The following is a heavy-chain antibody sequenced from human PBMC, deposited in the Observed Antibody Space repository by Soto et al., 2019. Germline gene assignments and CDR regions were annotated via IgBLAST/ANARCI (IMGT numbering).Heavy chain of an antibody. CDR1: GGSFSGYY. V-gene: IGHV4-34*01. CDR2: INHSGST. D-gene: IGHD3-3*01. J-gene: IGHJ3*02. CDR3: ARGDTIFGVDDAFDI. Sequence: SETLSLTCAVYGGSFSGYYWSWIRQPPGKGLEWIGEINHSGSTNYNPSLKSRVTISVDTSKNQFSLKLSSVTAADTAVYYCARGDTIFGVDDAFDIWGQGTMVTVSS.